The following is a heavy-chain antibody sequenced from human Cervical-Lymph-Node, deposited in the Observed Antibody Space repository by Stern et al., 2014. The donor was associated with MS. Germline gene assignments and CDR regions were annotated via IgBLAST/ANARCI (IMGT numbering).Heavy chain of an antibody. D-gene: IGHD3-22*01. Sequence: QVQLMQSGAEVKKPGASVKVSCKTSGYTFTTYAMHWVRQAPGQRLEWMGWINAGIGNTDYSQKFQGRVTITRDTSASTAYMELSSLRSEDTAVYYCAREGLLDNYDSGAYYYDYWGQGTLVTVSS. V-gene: IGHV1-3*01. J-gene: IGHJ4*02. CDR1: GYTFTTYA. CDR2: INAGIGNT. CDR3: AREGLLDNYDSGAYYYDY.